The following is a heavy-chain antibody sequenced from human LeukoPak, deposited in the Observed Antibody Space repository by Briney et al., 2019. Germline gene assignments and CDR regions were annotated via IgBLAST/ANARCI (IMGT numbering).Heavy chain of an antibody. CDR3: AKQGFDY. CDR1: GFTFSSYD. CDR2: IRGSSGST. V-gene: IGHV3-23*01. Sequence: GGSLRLSCAASGFTFSSYDMSWVRQAPGKGLEWVSGIRGSSGSTYYADSVKGRFTISRVNSKNTLYLQMNSLRAEDTAVYYCAKQGFDYWGQGALVTVSS. J-gene: IGHJ4*02.